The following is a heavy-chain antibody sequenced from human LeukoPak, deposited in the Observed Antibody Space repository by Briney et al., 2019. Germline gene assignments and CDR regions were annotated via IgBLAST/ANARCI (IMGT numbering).Heavy chain of an antibody. CDR3: ARGTSYQYYYYYYYMDV. CDR2: IYYSGST. Sequence: PSETLSLTCTVSGGSISTYYWSWIRQPPGKGLEWIGYIYYSGSTNYNPSLKSRVTISVDTSKNQFSLQLNSVTPEDTAVYYCARGTSYQYYYYYYYMDVWGKGTTVTVSS. D-gene: IGHD1-26*01. J-gene: IGHJ6*03. CDR1: GGSISTYY. V-gene: IGHV4-59*12.